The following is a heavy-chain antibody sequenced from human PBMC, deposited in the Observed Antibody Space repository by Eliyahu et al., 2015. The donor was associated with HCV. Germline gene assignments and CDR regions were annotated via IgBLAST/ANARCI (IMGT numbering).Heavy chain of an antibody. CDR3: ARDHSWWLDL. CDR1: GFTFNDYG. D-gene: IGHD2-8*02. CDR2: IYSDGSNK. Sequence: QVQLVESGGGVVQPGRSLXLSCAASGFTFNDYGMHWVRQAPGKGLEWVXIIYSDGSNKYYIDSVKGRFTISRDNSKNTVYLQMNSLRAEDTAVYYCARDHSWWLDLWGQGTPVTVSS. V-gene: IGHV3-33*01. J-gene: IGHJ5*02.